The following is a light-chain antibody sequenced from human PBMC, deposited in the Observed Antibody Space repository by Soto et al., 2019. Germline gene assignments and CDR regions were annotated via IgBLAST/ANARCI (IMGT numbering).Light chain of an antibody. CDR1: RSISNY. CDR3: QQRYTAPYT. CDR2: GAS. J-gene: IGKJ3*01. V-gene: IGKV1-39*01. Sequence: DIQMTQSPSSLSASVGDAVSLTCRASRSISNYLNWYQQKPGRAPKLLISGASSLQRGVPSRFSGSGSATTFTLTITSLQTDDFEIYFCQQRYTAPYTFGPGTKVDI.